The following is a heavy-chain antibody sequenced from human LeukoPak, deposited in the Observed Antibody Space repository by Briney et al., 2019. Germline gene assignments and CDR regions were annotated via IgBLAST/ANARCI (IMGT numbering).Heavy chain of an antibody. CDR1: GYTFTGYY. V-gene: IGHV1-2*02. J-gene: IGHJ4*02. CDR3: ARGDYGDYSGGYYFDY. CDR2: INPNSGGT. Sequence: ASVKVSCKASGYTFTGYYMHWVRQAPGQGLEWMGWINPNSGGTNYAQKFQGRVTMTRDTSISTAYMELSRLRSDDTAVYYCARGDYGDYSGGYYFDYWGQGTLVTVSS. D-gene: IGHD4-17*01.